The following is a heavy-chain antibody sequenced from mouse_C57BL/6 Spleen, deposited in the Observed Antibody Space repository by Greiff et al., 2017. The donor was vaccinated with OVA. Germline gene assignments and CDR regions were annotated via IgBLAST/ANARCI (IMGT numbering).Heavy chain of an antibody. Sequence: EVQLVESGPGMVKPSQSLSLTCTVTGYSITSGYDWHWIRHFPGNKLEWMGYISYSGSTNYNPSLKSRISITHDTSKNHFFLKLNSVTTEDTATYYCAREGDGYSYWYFDVWGTGTTVTVSS. D-gene: IGHD2-3*01. CDR1: GYSITSGYD. V-gene: IGHV3-1*01. J-gene: IGHJ1*03. CDR3: AREGDGYSYWYFDV. CDR2: ISYSGST.